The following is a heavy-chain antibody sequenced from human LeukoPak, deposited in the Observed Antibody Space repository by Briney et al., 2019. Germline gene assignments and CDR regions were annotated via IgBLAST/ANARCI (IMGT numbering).Heavy chain of an antibody. V-gene: IGHV1-69-2*01. CDR1: GGTFSSYA. Sequence: GSSVKVSCKASGGTFSSYAISWVQQAPGKGLEWMGLVDPEDGETIYAEKFQGRVTITADTSTDTAYMELSSLRSEDTAVYYCATIGYIAVAGNYWGQGTLVTVSS. CDR3: ATIGYIAVAGNY. D-gene: IGHD6-19*01. J-gene: IGHJ4*02. CDR2: VDPEDGET.